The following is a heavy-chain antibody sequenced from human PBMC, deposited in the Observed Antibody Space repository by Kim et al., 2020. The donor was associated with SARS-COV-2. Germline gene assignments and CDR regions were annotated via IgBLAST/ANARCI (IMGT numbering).Heavy chain of an antibody. V-gene: IGHV3-30*01. J-gene: IGHJ4*02. D-gene: IGHD3-9*01. CDR3: ARDFEWL. Sequence: DGSNKYYADSVKGRFTISRDNSKNTLYLQMNSLRAEDTAVYYCARDFEWLGGQGTLVTVSS. CDR2: DGSNK.